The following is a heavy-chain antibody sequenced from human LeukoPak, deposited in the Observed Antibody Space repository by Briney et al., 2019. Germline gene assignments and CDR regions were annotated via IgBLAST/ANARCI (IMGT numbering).Heavy chain of an antibody. D-gene: IGHD5-18*01. CDR2: INHSGST. V-gene: IGHV4-34*01. J-gene: IGHJ6*03. Sequence: PSETLSLTCAVYGGSFSGYYWSWIRQPPGKGLEWIGEINHSGSTNYNPSLKSRATISVDTSKNQFSMKLTSVTAADTAVYYCARTTEGGYTYGYFYYYYMDVWGKGTTVTISS. CDR3: ARTTEGGYTYGYFYYYYMDV. CDR1: GGSFSGYY.